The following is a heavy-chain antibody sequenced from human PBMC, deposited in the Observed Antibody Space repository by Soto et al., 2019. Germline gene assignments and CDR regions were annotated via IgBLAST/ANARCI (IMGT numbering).Heavy chain of an antibody. Sequence: QVQLRESGPGLVKPSQTLSLTCTVSGGSINSGGYYWNWIRQHPGKGLEWIGYMYYSGSTYYIPFLRSRVIISADTSENHLALKLSSVTAADTAVYFCARGYRQSGYSSNWVFDYWGQGTLVNVSS. CDR1: GGSINSGGYY. CDR3: ARGYRQSGYSSNWVFDY. J-gene: IGHJ4*02. D-gene: IGHD6-13*01. V-gene: IGHV4-31*03. CDR2: MYYSGST.